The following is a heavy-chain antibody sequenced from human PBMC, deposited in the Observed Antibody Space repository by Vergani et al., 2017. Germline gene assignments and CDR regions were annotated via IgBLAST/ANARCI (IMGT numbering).Heavy chain of an antibody. V-gene: IGHV1-69*02. D-gene: IGHD2-2*01. CDR1: GGTFSSYT. J-gene: IGHJ6*03. CDR2: IIPILGIA. Sequence: QVQLVQSGAEVKKPGSSVKVSCKASGGTFSSYTISWVRQAPGQGLEWMGRIIPILGIANYAQKFQGRVTITADKSTSTAYMELSSLRSEDTAVYYCGRGVRVCSSTSCRVGYYYYYMDVWGKGTTVTVSS. CDR3: GRGVRVCSSTSCRVGYYYYYMDV.